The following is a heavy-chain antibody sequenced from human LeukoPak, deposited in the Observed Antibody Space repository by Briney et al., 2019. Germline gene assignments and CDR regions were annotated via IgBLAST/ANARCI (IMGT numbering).Heavy chain of an antibody. CDR3: ATNGPGIAVAGYVDY. CDR1: GFTHRGYA. CDR2: ISYDGSND. J-gene: IGHJ4*02. Sequence: GRTLRLSCAASGFTHRGYAMRWASEAPGKGLVWEAVISYDGSNDYYADVVKGRFTISRDNSKNTLYLQMNSLRAEDTAVYYCATNGPGIAVAGYVDYWGQGILVTVSS. V-gene: IGHV3-30-3*01. D-gene: IGHD6-19*01.